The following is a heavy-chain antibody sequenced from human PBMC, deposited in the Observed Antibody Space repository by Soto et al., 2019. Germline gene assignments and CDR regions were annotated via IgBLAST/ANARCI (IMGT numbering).Heavy chain of an antibody. V-gene: IGHV1-69*08. CDR3: ARDSRIGSTSSGSDAIDS. D-gene: IGHD5-12*01. CDR2: TIPLLNVA. Sequence: QVQLVQSGAEVKKPGSSVKVSCKASGGTFSTSTFTWVRQAPGQGLEWMGRTIPLLNVADYAQDFQGRVTITADKSTSTADKELTSVPSKDTAVYYCARDSRIGSTSSGSDAIDSWGQGTLVTVSS. CDR1: GGTFSTST. J-gene: IGHJ4*02.